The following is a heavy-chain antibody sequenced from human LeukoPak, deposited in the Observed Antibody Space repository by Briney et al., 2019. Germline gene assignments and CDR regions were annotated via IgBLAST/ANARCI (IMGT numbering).Heavy chain of an antibody. J-gene: IGHJ4*02. CDR2: INHSGST. CDR1: GGSFSGYY. Sequence: KPSETLSLTCAVYGGSFSGYYWSWIRQPPGKGLGWLVEINHSGSTNYNPSLKSGVPIPEDTSRDHFSLKLSAVTPPDTTVNYWASRTRFQLRFFHYWRQGTLVTVSS. CDR3: ASRTRFQLRFFHY. V-gene: IGHV4-34*01. D-gene: IGHD5-12*01.